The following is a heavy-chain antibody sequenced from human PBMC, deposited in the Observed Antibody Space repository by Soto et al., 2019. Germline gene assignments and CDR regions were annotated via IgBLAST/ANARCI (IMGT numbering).Heavy chain of an antibody. CDR2: IYHSGST. J-gene: IGHJ4*02. CDR3: ARAIGWFGELLGGYYFDY. V-gene: IGHV4-39*07. Sequence: PSETLSLTCTVSGGSITTNSYYWGWIRQSPGKGLEWIGYIYHSGSTYYNPSHKSRVTISVDRSKNQFSLKLSSVTAADTAVYYCARAIGWFGELLGGYYFDYWGQGTLVTVSS. D-gene: IGHD3-10*01. CDR1: GGSITTNSYY.